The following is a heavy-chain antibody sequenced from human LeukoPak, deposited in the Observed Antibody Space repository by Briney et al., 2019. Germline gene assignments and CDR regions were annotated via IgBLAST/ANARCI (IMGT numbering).Heavy chain of an antibody. Sequence: PGGSLRLSCAASGFTFSNYGMHWVRQAPGKGLEWVAVISYDGSNKYYADSVKGRLTISRDNSKNTLYLQMNSLRAEDTAVFYCAKVSCRGSTSCYYNWFDPWGQGTLVTVSS. D-gene: IGHD2-2*01. V-gene: IGHV3-30*18. CDR1: GFTFSNYG. CDR3: AKVSCRGSTSCYYNWFDP. CDR2: ISYDGSNK. J-gene: IGHJ5*02.